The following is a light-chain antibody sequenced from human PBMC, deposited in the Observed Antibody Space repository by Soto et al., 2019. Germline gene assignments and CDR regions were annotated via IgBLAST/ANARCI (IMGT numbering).Light chain of an antibody. CDR1: QSVSSN. CDR3: QQYNNWPLA. J-gene: IGKJ4*01. CDR2: GSS. V-gene: IGKV3-15*01. Sequence: EIVMTQSPATLSVSPGERATLPCRASQSVSSNLAWYQQKPGQAPRLLIYGSSTRATGIPARFSGSGSGTDFTLTISSLQSEDFAVYYCQQYNNWPLAFGGGTKVDIK.